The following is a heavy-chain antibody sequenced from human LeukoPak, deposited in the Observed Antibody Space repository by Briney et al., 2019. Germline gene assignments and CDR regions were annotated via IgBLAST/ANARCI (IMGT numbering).Heavy chain of an antibody. CDR3: ARDWDSSKGAIDY. J-gene: IGHJ4*02. CDR1: GFTFSSYA. CDR2: ISYDGSNT. Sequence: GGSLRLSCAASGFTFSSYAMRWVRQAPGKGLEWVAVISYDGSNTYYADSVKGRFTISRDNSKNTLYLQMNSLRAEDTAVYYCARDWDSSKGAIDYWGQGTLVTVSS. V-gene: IGHV3-30-3*01. D-gene: IGHD6-19*01.